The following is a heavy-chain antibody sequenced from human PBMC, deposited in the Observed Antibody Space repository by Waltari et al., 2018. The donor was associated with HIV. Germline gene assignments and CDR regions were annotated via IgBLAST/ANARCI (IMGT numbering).Heavy chain of an antibody. Sequence: QVQLPESGPGLVKPSQTLSLTCNVSGGSIRPGNSSWSWIRRPAGKQLEWIGRIYTSGSTNYNPSLKSRVTISVDTSKNQFSLKLSSVTAADTAVYYCARGYYYGSGSYFDYWGPGTLVTVFS. D-gene: IGHD3-10*01. CDR1: GGSIRPGNSS. CDR3: ARGYYYGSGSYFDY. J-gene: IGHJ4*02. V-gene: IGHV4-61*02. CDR2: IYTSGST.